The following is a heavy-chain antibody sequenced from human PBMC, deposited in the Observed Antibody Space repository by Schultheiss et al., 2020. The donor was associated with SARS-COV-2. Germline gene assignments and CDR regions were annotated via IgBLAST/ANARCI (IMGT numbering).Heavy chain of an antibody. CDR3: ARDRGSYYSWYFDL. J-gene: IGHJ2*01. D-gene: IGHD1-26*01. CDR2: IYYSGST. Sequence: GSLRLSCTVSGGSISSYYWSWIRQPPGKGLEWIGYIYYSGSTNYNPSLKSRVTISVDTSKNQFSLKLSSVTAADTAVYYCARDRGSYYSWYFDLWGRGTLVTVSS. CDR1: GGSISSYY. V-gene: IGHV4-59*01.